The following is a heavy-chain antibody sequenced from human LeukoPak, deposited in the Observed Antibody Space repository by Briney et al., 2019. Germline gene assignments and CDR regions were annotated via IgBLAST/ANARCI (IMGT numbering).Heavy chain of an antibody. CDR1: GGPFSGCY. V-gene: IGHV4-34*01. CDR3: ARGRASYDFWSGYLFDY. J-gene: IGHJ4*02. D-gene: IGHD3-3*01. Sequence: SETLSLTCAVYGGPFSGCYWTWICQPPGKGLEWIGEISHSGSTNYNPSLKSRVTISVDTSKNQFSLKLSSVTAADTAVYYCARGRASYDFWSGYLFDYWGQGTLVTVSS. CDR2: ISHSGST.